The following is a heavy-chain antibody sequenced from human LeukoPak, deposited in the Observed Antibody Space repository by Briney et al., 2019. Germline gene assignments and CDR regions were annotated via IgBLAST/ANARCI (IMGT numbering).Heavy chain of an antibody. J-gene: IGHJ6*02. Sequence: GGSLRLSCAASGFTFSSYWMNWARQAPGKGLEWVASINHNGNVNYYVDSVKGRFTISRDNAKNALYLQMNSLKVEDTAVYFCARDFDVGYTYGYNYYYGVDVWGQGTTVTVSS. D-gene: IGHD5-18*01. CDR1: GFTFSSYW. V-gene: IGHV3-7*01. CDR2: INHNGNVN. CDR3: ARDFDVGYTYGYNYYYGVDV.